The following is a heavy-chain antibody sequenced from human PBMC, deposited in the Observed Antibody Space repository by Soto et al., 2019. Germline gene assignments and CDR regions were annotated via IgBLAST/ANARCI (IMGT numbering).Heavy chain of an antibody. CDR1: GYTFTGYY. J-gene: IGHJ6*02. V-gene: IGHV1-2*04. Sequence: ASVKVSCKASGYTFTGYYMHWVRQAPGQGLEWMGWINPNSGGTNYAQKFQGWVIMTRDTSISTAYMELSRLRSDDTAVYYCARAFLYSSSWYSYYGMDVWGQGTTVTVSS. D-gene: IGHD6-13*01. CDR2: INPNSGGT. CDR3: ARAFLYSSSWYSYYGMDV.